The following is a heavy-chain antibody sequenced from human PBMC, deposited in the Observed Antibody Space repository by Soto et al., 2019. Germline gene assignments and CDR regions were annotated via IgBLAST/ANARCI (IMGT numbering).Heavy chain of an antibody. CDR1: GYTFTSYG. CDR2: IRAYNGNT. V-gene: IGHV1-18*01. CDR3: ARDLPTMGV. Sequence: QVQLVQSGAEVKKPGASVKVSCKASGYTFTSYGISWVRQAPGQGLEWMGWIRAYNGNTNYAQKLQGRVTMTTDTSTRTAYMGLRSLRSDATAVYSCARDLPTMGVWGQGTTVTVSS. J-gene: IGHJ6*02.